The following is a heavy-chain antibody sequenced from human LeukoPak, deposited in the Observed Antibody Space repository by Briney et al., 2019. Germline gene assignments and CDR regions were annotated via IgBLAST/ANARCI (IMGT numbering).Heavy chain of an antibody. V-gene: IGHV4-38-2*02. D-gene: IGHD3-22*01. CDR2: IYHSGST. CDR1: GYSISSGYY. CDR3: AGRLYYDSSGYGYFDY. Sequence: PSETLSLTCTVSGYSISSGYYWGWIRQPPGKGLEWIGSIYHSGSTYYNPSLKSRVTISVDTSKNQFSLKLSSVTAADTAVYYCAGRLYYDSSGYGYFDYWGQGTLVTVSS. J-gene: IGHJ4*02.